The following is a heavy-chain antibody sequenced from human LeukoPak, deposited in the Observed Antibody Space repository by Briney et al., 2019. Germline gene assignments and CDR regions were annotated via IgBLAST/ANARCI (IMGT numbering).Heavy chain of an antibody. V-gene: IGHV3-11*01. CDR2: ISYNGRTI. Sequence: PGGSLRPSCAASGFTFSDYYMSWIRQAPGKGLEWISFISYNGRTIHYADSVKGRFIISRDNTKKSLYLQMNSLRVEDTAVYYCARAAGWLDPWGRGTLVTVPS. J-gene: IGHJ5*01. CDR1: GFTFSDYY. CDR3: ARAAGWLDP. D-gene: IGHD6-13*01.